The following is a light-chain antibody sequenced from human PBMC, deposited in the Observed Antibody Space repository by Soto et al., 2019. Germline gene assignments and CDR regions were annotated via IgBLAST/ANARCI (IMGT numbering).Light chain of an antibody. V-gene: IGLV2-8*01. CDR2: EVT. CDR3: SSYAGNNIFV. J-gene: IGLJ1*01. CDR1: SSDVGNYNY. Sequence: QSVLTQPPSASGSPGQSVTISCTGSSSDVGNYNYVSWYQQHPGKAPKLMIQEVTKRPSWVPDRFSGSKSGSTASLTVSGLQAEDEADYYCSSYAGNNIFVFGTGTKVTVL.